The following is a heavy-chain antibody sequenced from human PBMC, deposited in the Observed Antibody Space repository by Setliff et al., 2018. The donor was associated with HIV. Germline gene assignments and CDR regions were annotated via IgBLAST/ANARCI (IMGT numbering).Heavy chain of an antibody. D-gene: IGHD3-16*01. CDR3: TRVGTYGVGGWFDP. CDR1: GGSISSSNYY. V-gene: IGHV4-39*07. CDR2: ISYSGHI. Sequence: SETLSLTCTVSGGSISSSNYYWGWIRQPPGKGLEWIGAISYSGHIYFNSSLKSRVTIYLDTSKRQLSLRLTSVTAADTAMYYCTRVGTYGVGGWFDPWGQGSLVTVSS. J-gene: IGHJ5*02.